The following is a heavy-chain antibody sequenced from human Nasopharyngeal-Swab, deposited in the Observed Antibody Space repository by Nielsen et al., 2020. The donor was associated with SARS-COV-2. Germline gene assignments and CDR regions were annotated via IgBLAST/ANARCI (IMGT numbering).Heavy chain of an antibody. D-gene: IGHD6-19*01. CDR2: MTPKTGYT. V-gene: IGHV1-8*01. CDR3: ARGGPVAFDY. J-gene: IGHJ4*02. CDR1: GFTFTTYD. Sequence: ASVKVSCKASGFTFTTYDINWGRQASGQGPEWMGWMTPKTGYTGYAQKFQGRVTMTWNTSISTAYMDLSSLTSEDTAVYYWARGGPVAFDYWGQGSLVIVSS.